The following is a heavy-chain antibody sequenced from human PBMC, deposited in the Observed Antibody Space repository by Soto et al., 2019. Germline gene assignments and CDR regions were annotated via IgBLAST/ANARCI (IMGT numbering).Heavy chain of an antibody. D-gene: IGHD2-15*01. CDR2: ISGGGANT. J-gene: IGHJ4*02. CDR1: GFTFNNYG. CDR3: ARGSKDSYPGSRIFDF. Sequence: GGSLRLSCAASGFTFNNYGMNWVRQAPGKGLEWVSGISGGGANTYYTDSVKGRFTISRDNSKNTVHLQMNRLRAEDTAVYYCARGSKDSYPGSRIFDFWGRGALVTVSS. V-gene: IGHV3-23*01.